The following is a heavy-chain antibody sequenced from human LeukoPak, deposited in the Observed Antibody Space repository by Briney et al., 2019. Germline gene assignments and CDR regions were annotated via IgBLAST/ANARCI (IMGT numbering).Heavy chain of an antibody. CDR2: XIPIFGTA. D-gene: IGHD3-9*01. Sequence: ASVKVSCKASGGTFSSYAISWVRQAPGQGLEXXXXXIPIFGTANYAQKFQGRVTITADKSTSTAYMELSSLRSEDTAVYYCARDGLRYFDWLLRYWGQGTLVTVSS. J-gene: IGHJ4*02. V-gene: IGHV1-69*06. CDR1: GGTFSSYA. CDR3: ARDGLRYFDWLLRY.